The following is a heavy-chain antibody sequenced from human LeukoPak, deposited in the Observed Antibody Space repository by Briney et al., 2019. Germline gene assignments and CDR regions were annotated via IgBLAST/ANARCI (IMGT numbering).Heavy chain of an antibody. J-gene: IGHJ4*02. V-gene: IGHV4-30-4*01. CDR2: IYYSGST. D-gene: IGHD4-17*01. CDR1: VGSISSGVYY. CDR3: ASMTTVTRYFDY. Sequence: PSGTLSLTCTVSVGSISSGVYYGSWIREPPGKGLEWGGYIYYSGSTYYNPSLKGRVTISVDTSKNQFSLQLTSVTAADTAAYYSASMTTVTRYFDYWGQGTLVTVSS.